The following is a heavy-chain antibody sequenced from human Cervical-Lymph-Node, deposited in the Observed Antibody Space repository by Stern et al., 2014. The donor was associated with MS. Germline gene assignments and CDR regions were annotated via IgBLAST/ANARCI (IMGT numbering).Heavy chain of an antibody. D-gene: IGHD3-22*01. Sequence: MQLVQSGGGLVKPGGSLRLSCAASGFTFSSYSMNWVRQAPGKGLEWVSSISSSSSYIYYADSVKGRFTIARDNAKNSLYLQMNSLRAEDTAVYYCARDQGGKYYDSSGYYSDAFDIWGQGTMVTVSS. CDR1: GFTFSSYS. CDR3: ARDQGGKYYDSSGYYSDAFDI. V-gene: IGHV3-21*01. J-gene: IGHJ3*02. CDR2: ISSSSSYI.